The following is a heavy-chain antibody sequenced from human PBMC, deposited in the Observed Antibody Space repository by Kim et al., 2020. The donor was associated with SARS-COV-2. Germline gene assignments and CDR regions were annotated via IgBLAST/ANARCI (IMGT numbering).Heavy chain of an antibody. CDR1: GGSFSGYY. V-gene: IGHV4-34*01. Sequence: SETLSLTCAVYGGSFSGYYWSWIRQPPGKGLEWIGEINHSGSTNYNPSLKSRVTISVDTSKNQFSLKLSSVTAADTAVYYCARGRRTIFQRGFDPWGQGTLVTVSS. J-gene: IGHJ5*02. CDR2: INHSGST. CDR3: ARGRRTIFQRGFDP. D-gene: IGHD3-3*01.